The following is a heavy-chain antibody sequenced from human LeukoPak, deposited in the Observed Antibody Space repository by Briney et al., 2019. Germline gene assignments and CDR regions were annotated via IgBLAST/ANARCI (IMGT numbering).Heavy chain of an antibody. CDR3: ASNWSYGGAFFDY. D-gene: IGHD1-26*01. J-gene: IGHJ4*02. V-gene: IGHV4-30-2*01. Sequence: SETLSLTCTVSGGSISSGGYYWSWIRQPPGKGLEWIGYIYHSGSTYYNPSLKSRVTISVDTSKNQFSLKLSSVTAADTAVYYCASNWSYGGAFFDYWGQGTLVTVSS. CDR2: IYHSGST. CDR1: GGSISSGGYY.